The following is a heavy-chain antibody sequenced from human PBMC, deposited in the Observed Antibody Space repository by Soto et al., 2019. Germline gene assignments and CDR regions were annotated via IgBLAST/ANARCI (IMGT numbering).Heavy chain of an antibody. Sequence: SVKVSCKTSGATFSSYAITWVRQAPGQGLEWMGGIVPTVDTSTYAQKFQGRVTITADKFTNTVYMELSSLRSDDTAVYYCAREDRDRETGLVPAAIDGMDVWGQGTTVTVSS. D-gene: IGHD2-2*01. J-gene: IGHJ6*02. CDR3: AREDRDRETGLVPAAIDGMDV. CDR2: IVPTVDTS. CDR1: GATFSSYA. V-gene: IGHV1-69*06.